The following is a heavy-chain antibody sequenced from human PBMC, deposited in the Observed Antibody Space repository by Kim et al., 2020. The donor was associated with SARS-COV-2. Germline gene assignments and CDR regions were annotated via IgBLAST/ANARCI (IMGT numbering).Heavy chain of an antibody. CDR3: ARDSDGASGPNHFFDY. V-gene: IGHV3-48*02. Sequence: GGSLRLSCAASGFTFSTYRMNWVRQTPGKGLEFVAHINTDPTITAYAGSVKGRFTISRDNARNSLYLQMNSLTDEDTAVYYCARDSDGASGPNHFFDYWGQGTQVTVSS. J-gene: IGHJ4*02. CDR2: INTDPTIT. D-gene: IGHD2-8*01. CDR1: GFTFSTYR.